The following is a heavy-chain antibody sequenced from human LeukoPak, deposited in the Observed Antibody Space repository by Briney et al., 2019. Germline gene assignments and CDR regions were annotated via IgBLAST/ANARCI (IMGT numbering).Heavy chain of an antibody. D-gene: IGHD3-9*01. CDR2: IYPGDSDT. Sequence: RGESLKISCKGSGYSFTSYWIGWVRQMPGKGLEWMGIIYPGDSDTRYSPSFQGQVTISADKSISTAYLQWSSLKASDTAMYYCARLTPNDILTGYYLGDAFDIWGQGTMVTVSS. CDR3: ARLTPNDILTGYYLGDAFDI. V-gene: IGHV5-51*01. J-gene: IGHJ3*02. CDR1: GYSFTSYW.